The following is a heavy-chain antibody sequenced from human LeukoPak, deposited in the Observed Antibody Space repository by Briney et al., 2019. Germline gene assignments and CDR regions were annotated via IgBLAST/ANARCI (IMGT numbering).Heavy chain of an antibody. CDR2: IYHSGST. CDR1: GYSISSGYY. V-gene: IGHV4-38-2*02. Sequence: PSETLSLTCTVSGYSISSGYYWGWIRQPPGKGLEWIGSIYHSGSTYYNPSLKSRVTISVDTSKNQFSLKLSSVTAADTAVYYCARDKVRYSGYDDYWGQGTLVTVSS. D-gene: IGHD5-12*01. CDR3: ARDKVRYSGYDDY. J-gene: IGHJ4*02.